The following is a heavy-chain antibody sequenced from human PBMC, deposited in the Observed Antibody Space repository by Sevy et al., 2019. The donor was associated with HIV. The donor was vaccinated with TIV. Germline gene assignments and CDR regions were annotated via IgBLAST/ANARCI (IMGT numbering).Heavy chain of an antibody. V-gene: IGHV1-69*04. CDR1: GDTFSSYS. CDR3: ASDHDYYDSSNYYLPTEYFQH. CDR2: IIPILGIA. D-gene: IGHD3-22*01. J-gene: IGHJ1*01. Sequence: ASVKVSCKASGDTFSSYSISWVRQAPGQGLEWMGRIIPILGIANYAQKFQGRVTITADKSTSTAYMDLSSLRSEDTAVYYCASDHDYYDSSNYYLPTEYFQHWGQGTLVTVSS.